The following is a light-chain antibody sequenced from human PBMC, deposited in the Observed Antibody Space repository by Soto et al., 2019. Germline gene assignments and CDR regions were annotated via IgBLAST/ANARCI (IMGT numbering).Light chain of an antibody. V-gene: IGKV3-20*01. J-gene: IGKJ4*01. CDR1: QSVISSY. CDR3: QQFSSYPLT. CDR2: DAS. Sequence: VLPQTPRTLSLSPGERATLSCRASQSVISSYLAWYQQKPGQAPGLLIYDASSRATGIPDRFSGGGSGTDFTPTISRLEPEDFAVYYCQQFSSYPLTFGGGTEV.